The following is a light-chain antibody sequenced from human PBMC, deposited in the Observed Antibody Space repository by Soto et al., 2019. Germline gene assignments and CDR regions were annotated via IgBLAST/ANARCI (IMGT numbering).Light chain of an antibody. CDR3: SSYTSNSTVV. V-gene: IGLV2-14*01. Sequence: QSVLTQPASVSGSPGQSITISCTGTSSDVGGYNYVSWYQQHPGKAPKLMIYDVSNRPSGVSNRFSGSKSGNTASLTISELQAEDEADYYCSSYTSNSTVVFGGGTKLTVL. CDR1: SSDVGGYNY. J-gene: IGLJ2*01. CDR2: DVS.